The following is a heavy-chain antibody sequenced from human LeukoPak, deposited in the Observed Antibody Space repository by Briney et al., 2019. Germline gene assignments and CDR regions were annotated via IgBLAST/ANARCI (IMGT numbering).Heavy chain of an antibody. Sequence: GASVKVSCKASGGTFSSYAISWVRQAPGQGLEWMGGITPIFGTANYAQKFQGRVTITADESTSTAYMELSSLRSEDTAVYYCASGVRGVIIPTSFDYWGQGTLVTVSS. CDR3: ASGVRGVIIPTSFDY. CDR1: GGTFSSYA. D-gene: IGHD3-10*01. J-gene: IGHJ4*02. V-gene: IGHV1-69*13. CDR2: ITPIFGTA.